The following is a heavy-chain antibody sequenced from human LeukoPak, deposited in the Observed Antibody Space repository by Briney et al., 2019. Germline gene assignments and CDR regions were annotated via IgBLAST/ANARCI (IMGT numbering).Heavy chain of an antibody. J-gene: IGHJ5*02. Sequence: GRSLRLSCAASGFTFSSYGMHWVRQAPDKGLEWVAVIWYDGSNKYYADSVKGRFTISRDNSKNTLYLQMNSLRAEDTAVYYCARDRIRGYDSPPLFDPWGQGTLVTVSS. V-gene: IGHV3-33*01. CDR2: IWYDGSNK. D-gene: IGHD3-22*01. CDR3: ARDRIRGYDSPPLFDP. CDR1: GFTFSSYG.